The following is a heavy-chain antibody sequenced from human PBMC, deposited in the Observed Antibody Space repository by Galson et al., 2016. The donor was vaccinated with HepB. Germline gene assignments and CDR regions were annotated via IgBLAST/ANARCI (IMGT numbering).Heavy chain of an antibody. J-gene: IGHJ4*02. D-gene: IGHD6-19*01. CDR3: ARRYSSGWYVYFDY. Sequence: SCKASGYTFTTYAITWVRQAPGQGLEWMGWINPYNGNIKYAQKVQGRVTMTTDTSTSTAYMELRSLRFDDTAVYYCARRYSSGWYVYFDYWGQGTRVTVSS. V-gene: IGHV1-18*04. CDR1: GYTFTTYA. CDR2: INPYNGNI.